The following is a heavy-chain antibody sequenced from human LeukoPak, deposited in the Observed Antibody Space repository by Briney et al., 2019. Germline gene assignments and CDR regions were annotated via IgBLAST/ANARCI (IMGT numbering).Heavy chain of an antibody. D-gene: IGHD6-19*01. V-gene: IGHV3-30*02. J-gene: IGHJ4*02. CDR2: IRYDESNK. Sequence: GGSLRLSCAASGFTFSSYSMHWVRQAPGKGLEWVAFIRYDESNKHYADSVKGRFTISRDNSKNTLYLQMNSLRTEDTAVYYCSGIAVAGIYWGQGTLVTVSS. CDR3: SGIAVAGIY. CDR1: GFTFSSYS.